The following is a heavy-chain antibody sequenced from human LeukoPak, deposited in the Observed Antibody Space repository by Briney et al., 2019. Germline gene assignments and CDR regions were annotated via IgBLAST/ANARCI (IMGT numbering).Heavy chain of an antibody. D-gene: IGHD6-19*01. V-gene: IGHV4-34*01. CDR2: INHSGST. J-gene: IGHJ4*02. Sequence: SETLSLTCAVYGGSFSGYYRSWIRQPPGKGLEWIGEINHSGSTNYNPSLKSRVTISVDTSKNQFSLKLSSVTAADTAVYYCARDSDLAVAGAIDYWGQGTLVTVSS. CDR1: GGSFSGYY. CDR3: ARDSDLAVAGAIDY.